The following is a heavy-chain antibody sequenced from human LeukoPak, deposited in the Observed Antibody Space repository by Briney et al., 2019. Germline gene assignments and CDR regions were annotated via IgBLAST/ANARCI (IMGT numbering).Heavy chain of an antibody. Sequence: SETLSLTCAVSGGSISSQNWWSWVRPPPGKGLEWIGEIFHSRSTHYNPSLKSRVTISVDKSKNQFSLNLSSVTAADTAVYYCAKGDTPNWFDPWGQGTLVTVSS. V-gene: IGHV4-4*02. CDR3: AKGDTPNWFDP. CDR2: IFHSRST. D-gene: IGHD5-18*01. J-gene: IGHJ5*02. CDR1: GGSISSQNW.